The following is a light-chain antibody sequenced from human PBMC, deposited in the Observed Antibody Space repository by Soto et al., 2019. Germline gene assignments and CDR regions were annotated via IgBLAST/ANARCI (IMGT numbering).Light chain of an antibody. CDR2: GVS. J-gene: IGKJ5*01. Sequence: EIVLTQSPGTLSLSPGDRATLSCRASQTVRANYLRWYQQKPGQAPRLLIHGVSKRAPDIPDRISRSGSGTDFTLTISRLELEDFAVYYCQQYGSSPPITFGQGTRLEI. V-gene: IGKV3-20*01. CDR3: QQYGSSPPIT. CDR1: QTVRANY.